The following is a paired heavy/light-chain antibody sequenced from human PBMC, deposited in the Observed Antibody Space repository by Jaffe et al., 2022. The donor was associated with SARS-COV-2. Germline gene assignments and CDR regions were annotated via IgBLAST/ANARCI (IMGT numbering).Heavy chain of an antibody. CDR3: AKSNWNAGGAFDI. V-gene: IGHV3-23*01. CDR2: FSNSGENT. CDR1: GFTFSAYY. D-gene: IGHD1-20*01. Sequence: EVQLLESGGGLVQPGGSLRLSCAASGFTFSAYYMSWVRQAPGKGLEWVSSFSNSGENTYYADSVRGRFTISRDNSEKMLYLQMNSLRAEDTALYYCAKSNWNAGGAFDIWGQGTVVTVSS. J-gene: IGHJ3*02.
Light chain of an antibody. CDR2: WAS. Sequence: DIVMTQSPDSLAVSLGERATINCKSSQSVLYRSNNKNYLAWYQQRPGQPPKLLISWASVRESGVPDRFSGSGSGTDFTLTISSLQAADVAIYYCQQHYGSPPYTFGQGTKLEIK. V-gene: IGKV4-1*01. CDR3: QQHYGSPPYT. J-gene: IGKJ2*01. CDR1: QSVLYRSNNKNY.